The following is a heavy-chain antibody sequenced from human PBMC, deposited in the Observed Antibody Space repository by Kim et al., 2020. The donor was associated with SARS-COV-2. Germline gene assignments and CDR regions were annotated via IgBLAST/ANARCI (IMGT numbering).Heavy chain of an antibody. V-gene: IGHV1-3*01. D-gene: IGHD3-22*01. CDR1: GYTFTSYA. J-gene: IGHJ6*02. Sequence: ASVKVSCKASGYTFTSYAMHWVRQAPGQRLEWMGWINAGNGNTKYSQKFQGRVTITRDTSASTAYMELSSLRSEDMAVYYCASPEKYYYDSSGYPAYYGMDVWGQGTTVTVSS. CDR3: ASPEKYYYDSSGYPAYYGMDV. CDR2: INAGNGNT.